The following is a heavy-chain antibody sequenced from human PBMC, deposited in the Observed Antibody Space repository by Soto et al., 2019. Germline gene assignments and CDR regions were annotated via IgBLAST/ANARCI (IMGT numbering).Heavy chain of an antibody. J-gene: IGHJ4*02. CDR1: GGSISSGGYS. CDR3: AREYYYDNSAYLDY. CDR2: IYHSGST. V-gene: IGHV4-30-2*01. Sequence: PSETLSLTCAVSGGSISSGGYSWSWIRQPPGKGLEWIGYIYHSGSTYYNPSLKSRVIISVDKSKNQFSLELNSVTAADTAVYYWAREYYYDNSAYLDYWGQGTLVTVSS. D-gene: IGHD3-22*01.